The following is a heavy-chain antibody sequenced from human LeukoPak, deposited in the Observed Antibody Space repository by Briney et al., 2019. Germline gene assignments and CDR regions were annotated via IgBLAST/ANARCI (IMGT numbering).Heavy chain of an antibody. CDR2: IYYSGST. CDR3: ARVVSRNWDQYYFDC. Sequence: NPSETLSLTCTVSGGSISSSSNYWGWIRQPPGKGLEWIGSIYYSGSTYYNPSLKSRVTISVDTSKNQFSLRLSSVTAADTAVYYCARVVSRNWDQYYFDCWGQGTLVTVSS. J-gene: IGHJ4*02. V-gene: IGHV4-39*01. D-gene: IGHD6-13*01. CDR1: GGSISSSSNY.